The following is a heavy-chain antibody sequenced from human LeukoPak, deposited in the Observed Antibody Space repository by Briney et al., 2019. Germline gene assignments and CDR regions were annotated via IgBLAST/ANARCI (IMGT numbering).Heavy chain of an antibody. CDR3: ARGGLDY. J-gene: IGHJ4*02. D-gene: IGHD3/OR15-3a*01. V-gene: IGHV3-30*02. CDR1: GFTFSSYG. CDR2: IRYDGSNK. Sequence: GRSLRLSCAASGFTFSSYGMHWVRQAPGKGLEWVAFIRYDGSNKYYADSVKGRFTISRDNSENTLYLQMNSLRVEDTGVYYCARGGLDYWGQGTLVTVSS.